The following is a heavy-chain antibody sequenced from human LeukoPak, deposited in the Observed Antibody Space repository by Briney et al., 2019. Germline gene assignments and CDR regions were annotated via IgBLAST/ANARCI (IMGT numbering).Heavy chain of an antibody. Sequence: GASVKVSCKASGYTFISYGISWVRQAPGQGLEWMGWISAYNGNTNYAQKLQGRVTMTTDTSTSTAYMELRSLRSDDTAVYYCARRFRGYSYGYKSTYYFDYWGQGTLVTVSS. CDR3: ARRFRGYSYGYKSTYYFDY. D-gene: IGHD5-18*01. CDR2: ISAYNGNT. J-gene: IGHJ4*02. CDR1: GYTFISYG. V-gene: IGHV1-18*01.